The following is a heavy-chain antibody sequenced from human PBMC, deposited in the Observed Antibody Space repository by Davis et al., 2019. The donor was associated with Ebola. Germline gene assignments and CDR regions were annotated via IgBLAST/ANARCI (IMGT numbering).Heavy chain of an antibody. D-gene: IGHD2-15*01. V-gene: IGHV3-9*01. CDR1: GFTFDDYA. CDR3: AKACSPLTGFCFDY. J-gene: IGHJ4*02. CDR2: ISWNSGSI. Sequence: PGGSLRLSCAASGFTFDDYAMHWVPQAPGKGLEWVSGISWNSGSIGYADAVKGRFTISRDNAKTSLYLQMNSLRAEDTALYYCAKACSPLTGFCFDYWGQGTLVTVSS.